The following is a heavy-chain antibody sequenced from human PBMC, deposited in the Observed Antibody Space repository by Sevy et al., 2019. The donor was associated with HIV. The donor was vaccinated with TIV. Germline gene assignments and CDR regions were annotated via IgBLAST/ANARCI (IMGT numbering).Heavy chain of an antibody. CDR3: AKDLCLSAGGTCYYYYYGMDV. CDR1: GFTFSSYG. V-gene: IGHV3-30*18. D-gene: IGHD2-15*01. CDR2: ISYDGSNK. Sequence: GGSLRLSCVASGFTFSSYGMHWVRQAPGKGLEWVAVISYDGSNKYYADSVKGRFIISRDNSKKMLYLQMNSLRAEDTAVYYCAKDLCLSAGGTCYYYYYGMDVWGQGTTVTVSS. J-gene: IGHJ6*02.